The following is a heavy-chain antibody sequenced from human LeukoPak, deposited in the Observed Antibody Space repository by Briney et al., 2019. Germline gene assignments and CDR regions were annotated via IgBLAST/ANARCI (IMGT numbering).Heavy chain of an antibody. CDR2: ISWNSGSI. J-gene: IGHJ4*02. CDR1: GFTFDDYA. Sequence: SLRLSCAASGFTFDDYAMRWVRQAPGKGLEWVSGISWNSGSIGYADSMKGRFTISRDNAKNSLYLQMNSLRAEDTALYYCAKDPFDYWGQGTLVTVSS. CDR3: AKDPFDY. V-gene: IGHV3-9*01.